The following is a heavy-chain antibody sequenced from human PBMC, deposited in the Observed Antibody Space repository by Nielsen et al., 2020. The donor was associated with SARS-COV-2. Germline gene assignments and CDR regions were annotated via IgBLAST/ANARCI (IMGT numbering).Heavy chain of an antibody. CDR3: ATSDFTIIPLF. D-gene: IGHD3-3*01. CDR1: GFTFGSYG. J-gene: IGHJ6*02. Sequence: GESLKISCAASGFTFGSYGMIWVRQAPGKGLEWVSSISGSGRHIYYADSVKSRFTVSRDNSKNSLHLQMNSLRVEDTAVYYCATSDFTIIPLFWGQGTAVTVSS. V-gene: IGHV3-21*04. CDR2: ISGSGRHI.